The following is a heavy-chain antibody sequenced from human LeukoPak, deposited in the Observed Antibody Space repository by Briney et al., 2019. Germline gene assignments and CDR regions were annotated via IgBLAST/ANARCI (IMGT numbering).Heavy chain of an antibody. V-gene: IGHV3-23*01. CDR3: AKDESSGWYVY. J-gene: IGHJ4*02. CDR2: ISGSAGST. D-gene: IGHD6-19*01. CDR1: GFTFSNYA. Sequence: GGSLRLSCAASGFTFSNYAMTWVRQAPGKGREGVSTISGSAGSTYYADSVKGRFPISRDNSKNTLYLQMNSLSAEDTAVYYCAKDESSGWYVYWGQGSLLPVSS.